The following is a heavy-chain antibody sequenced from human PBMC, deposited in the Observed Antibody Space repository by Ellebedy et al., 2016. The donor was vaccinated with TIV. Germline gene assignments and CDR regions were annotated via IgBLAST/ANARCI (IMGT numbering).Heavy chain of an antibody. V-gene: IGHV3-23*01. J-gene: IGHJ4*02. CDR1: GFTFSSYA. CDR3: AKDVGQWLVGTFDY. CDR2: ISCSGGTT. D-gene: IGHD6-19*01. Sequence: PGGSLRLSCAASGFTFSSYAMSWVRQALGKGLAWIYAISCSGGTTYDADSVKGRFTISRDNSKNTLYLQMNSLRAEDTAIYYCAKDVGQWLVGTFDYWGQGTLVTDSS.